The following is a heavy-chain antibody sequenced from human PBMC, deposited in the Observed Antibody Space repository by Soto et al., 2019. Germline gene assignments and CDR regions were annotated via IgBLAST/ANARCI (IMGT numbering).Heavy chain of an antibody. D-gene: IGHD6-13*01. CDR1: GDSMSSSNW. Sequence: SETLSLTCTVSGDSMSSSNWWNWVRQPPGKGLEWIGEAHHSGRTNYNPSLKSRVTISVDRSQNHFSLQLTSVTAADTAVYYCATDIAAAGTANYWGQGTLVTVSS. J-gene: IGHJ4*02. CDR2: AHHSGRT. V-gene: IGHV4-4*02. CDR3: ATDIAAAGTANY.